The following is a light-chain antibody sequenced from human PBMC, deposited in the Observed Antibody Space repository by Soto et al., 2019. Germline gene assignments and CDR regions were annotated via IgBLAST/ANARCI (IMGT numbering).Light chain of an antibody. Sequence: IVMTQTPLSSLVTLGQAASISCKSSQSLVHSDGNTYLSWFQQRPGQPPRLLIYKVSDRFSGVPERFSGSGAGTDFTLTISRVEAEAVGVYYCMQAKQSLWTFGQGTKVEIK. CDR2: KVS. CDR1: QSLVHSDGNTY. V-gene: IGKV2-24*01. J-gene: IGKJ1*01. CDR3: MQAKQSLWT.